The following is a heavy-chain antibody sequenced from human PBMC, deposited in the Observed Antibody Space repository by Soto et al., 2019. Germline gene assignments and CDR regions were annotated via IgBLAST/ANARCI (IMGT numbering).Heavy chain of an antibody. CDR3: ARDPVAAGTGDLFA. CDR1: GFTFSSYS. D-gene: IGHD6-13*01. V-gene: IGHV3-48*02. J-gene: IGHJ5*02. CDR2: ISGGSGTI. Sequence: GGSLRLSCAASGFTFSSYSMNWVRQAPGKGLEWVSYISGGSGTIYYADSVKGRFTISRDNAKNSLYLQMNSLRDEDTAVYYCARDPVAAGTGDLFAWGQGTLVTVSS.